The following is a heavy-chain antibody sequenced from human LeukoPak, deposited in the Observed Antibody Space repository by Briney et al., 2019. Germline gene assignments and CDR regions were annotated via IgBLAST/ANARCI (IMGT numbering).Heavy chain of an antibody. V-gene: IGHV3-23*01. CDR3: AKGRTNDY. D-gene: IGHD1/OR15-1a*01. Sequence: PGGSLRLSCAASGFTFSTYAMSWVRQTPERGLGWVSAISDTGGNTFYADSVKGRFTISRDNSKNTLYLQMNSLRAEDTAIYYCAKGRTNDYWGQGTLVTVSS. CDR1: GFTFSTYA. J-gene: IGHJ4*02. CDR2: ISDTGGNT.